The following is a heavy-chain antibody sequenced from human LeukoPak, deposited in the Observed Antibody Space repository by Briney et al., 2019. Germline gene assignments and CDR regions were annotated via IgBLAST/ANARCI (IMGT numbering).Heavy chain of an antibody. J-gene: IGHJ4*02. Sequence: GGSRRLSCAASGFTFSSYAMSWVRQAPGKGLEWVSAISGSGGSTYYADSVKGRFTISRDNSKNTLYLQMNSLRAEDTAVYYCAKVVYDSSGYFDYWGQGILVTVSS. CDR2: ISGSGGST. V-gene: IGHV3-23*01. CDR3: AKVVYDSSGYFDY. CDR1: GFTFSSYA. D-gene: IGHD3-22*01.